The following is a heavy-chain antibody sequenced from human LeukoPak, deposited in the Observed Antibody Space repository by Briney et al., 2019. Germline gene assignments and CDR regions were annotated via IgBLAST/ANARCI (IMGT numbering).Heavy chain of an antibody. CDR3: ARVPSSAYYYDSSGYQSGY. V-gene: IGHV3-30*01. Sequence: GGSLRLSCAASGFTFSSYAMHWVRQAPGKGLEWVAVISYDGSNKYYADSVKGRFSISRDNSKNTLYLQMNSLRAEDTAVYYCARVPSSAYYYDSSGYQSGYWGQGTLVTVSS. J-gene: IGHJ4*02. D-gene: IGHD3-22*01. CDR1: GFTFSSYA. CDR2: ISYDGSNK.